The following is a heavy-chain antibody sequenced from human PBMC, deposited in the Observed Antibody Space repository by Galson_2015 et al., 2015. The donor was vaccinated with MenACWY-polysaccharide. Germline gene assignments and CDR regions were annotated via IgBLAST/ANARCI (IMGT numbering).Heavy chain of an antibody. CDR3: GRYYGLDV. V-gene: IGHV3-23*01. Sequence: SLRLSCAASGFTFNTYATSWVRQAPGKGLEWVSGISNSGGTTYYADSVKGRFTISRDNSKDILYLQMNSLRAEDTAIYYCGRYYGLDVWGQGTTVTVSS. J-gene: IGHJ6*02. CDR1: GFTFNTYA. CDR2: ISNSGGTT. D-gene: IGHD3-9*01.